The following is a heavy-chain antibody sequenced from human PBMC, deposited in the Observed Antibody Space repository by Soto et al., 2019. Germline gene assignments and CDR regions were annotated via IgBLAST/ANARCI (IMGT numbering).Heavy chain of an antibody. CDR1: GSTIASAD. CDR2: INPSGGRT. CDR3: AREVGAPARHGRWFDP. V-gene: IGHV1-46*01. Sequence: SATVARTSAGSTIASADMHYPLLAPSKGLEWRGIINPSGGRTSYAQKFQGRVTMTRDTSTSTVYMELSSLRSEDTAVYYCAREVGAPARHGRWFDPWGQGTLVNVS. D-gene: IGHD1-26*01. J-gene: IGHJ5*02.